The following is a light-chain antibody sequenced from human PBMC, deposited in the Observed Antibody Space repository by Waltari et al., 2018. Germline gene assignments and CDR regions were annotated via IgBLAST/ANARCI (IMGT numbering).Light chain of an antibody. J-gene: IGKJ1*01. Sequence: EIVLTQSPATLSLSSGDRATPSCRASQNIINFLAWYQQKPGQAPRLLIFDASKRATGIPARFSGSGSGTDFTLTISSLEPEDFAVYYCHQRRNWPGTFGQGTKVEIK. CDR2: DAS. V-gene: IGKV3-11*01. CDR3: HQRRNWPGT. CDR1: QNIINF.